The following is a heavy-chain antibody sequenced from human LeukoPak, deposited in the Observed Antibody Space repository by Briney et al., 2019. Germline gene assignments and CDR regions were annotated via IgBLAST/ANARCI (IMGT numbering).Heavy chain of an antibody. CDR2: IIPIFGTT. V-gene: IGHV1-69*06. CDR1: GGTFSSYA. J-gene: IGHJ3*02. CDR3: ARRYCTNGVCYHDRGAFDI. D-gene: IGHD2-8*01. Sequence: SVKVSCKASGGTFSSYAISWVRQAPGQGLEWMAEIIPIFGTTNYAQQFQGRVTITADKSTSTAYMDLSSLRSEDTAVYYCARRYCTNGVCYHDRGAFDIWGQGTMVTVSS.